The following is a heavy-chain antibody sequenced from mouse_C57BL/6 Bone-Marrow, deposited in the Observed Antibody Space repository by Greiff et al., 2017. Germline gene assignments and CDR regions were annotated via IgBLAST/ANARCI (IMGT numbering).Heavy chain of an antibody. J-gene: IGHJ4*01. V-gene: IGHV2-2*01. CDR2: LWSGGST. Sequence: QVQLQQSGPGLVQPSQSLSITCTVSGFSLTSYGVHWVRQSPGKGLEWLGVLWSGGSTDYNAAFISRLSLSKDNSKSQVFFKMNSLQADDTAIYYCARTFYYYGSSYDAMDYWGQGTSVTVSS. CDR3: ARTFYYYGSSYDAMDY. CDR1: GFSLTSYG. D-gene: IGHD1-1*01.